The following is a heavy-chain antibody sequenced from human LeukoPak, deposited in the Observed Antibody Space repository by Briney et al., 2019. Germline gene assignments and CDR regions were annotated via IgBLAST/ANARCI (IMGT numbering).Heavy chain of an antibody. Sequence: GGSLRLSCAASGFTFSSYAMSWVRQAPGKGLEWVSAISGSGGSTYYADSVKGRFTISRDNSKNTLYLQMNSLRDEDTAAYYCAKNRGLSDYYHGMDVWGQGTTVTVSS. V-gene: IGHV3-23*01. D-gene: IGHD2/OR15-2a*01. J-gene: IGHJ6*02. CDR2: ISGSGGST. CDR1: GFTFSSYA. CDR3: AKNRGLSDYYHGMDV.